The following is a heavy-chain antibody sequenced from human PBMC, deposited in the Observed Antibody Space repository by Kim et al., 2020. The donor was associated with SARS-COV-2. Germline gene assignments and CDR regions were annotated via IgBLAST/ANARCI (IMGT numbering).Heavy chain of an antibody. D-gene: IGHD3-16*01. Sequence: GGSLRLSCAASGFISSSHGMNWVRQAPGKGLEWISYIGTSSSSTVWYADSVKGRFTVSRDNAKSSVYLQMDSLRNEDTAVYYCARGIRANGFVADYWGQGTRVSVSS. CDR2: IGTSSSSTV. CDR3: ARGIRANGFVADY. CDR1: GFISSSHG. V-gene: IGHV3-48*02. J-gene: IGHJ4*02.